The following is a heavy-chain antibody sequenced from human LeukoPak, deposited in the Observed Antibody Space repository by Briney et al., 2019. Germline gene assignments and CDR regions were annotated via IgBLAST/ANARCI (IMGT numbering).Heavy chain of an antibody. CDR2: INHSGST. V-gene: IGHV4-34*01. CDR3: ARGRFYNYGVVDY. D-gene: IGHD4-17*01. Sequence: SETLSLTCAVYGGSFSGYYWSWIRQPPGKGLEWIGEINHSGSTNYNPSLKSQVTISVDTSKNQFSLKLSSVTAADTAVYYCARGRFYNYGVVDYWGQGTLVTVSS. J-gene: IGHJ4*02. CDR1: GGSFSGYY.